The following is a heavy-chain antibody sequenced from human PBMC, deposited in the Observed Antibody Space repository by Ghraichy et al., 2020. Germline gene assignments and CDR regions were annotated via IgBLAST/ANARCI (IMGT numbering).Heavy chain of an antibody. J-gene: IGHJ4*02. V-gene: IGHV3-48*03. CDR3: ARGGYVSTVLY. CDR2: ISSGGITI. D-gene: IGHD5-12*01. CDR1: GFIFSSYE. Sequence: GGSLRLSCAASGFIFSSYEMNWVRQAPGKGLEWVSYISSGGITIYYADSVKGRFTISRDNAKNSLYLQMNSLRAEDTGVYYCARGGYVSTVLYWGQGTLVTVSS.